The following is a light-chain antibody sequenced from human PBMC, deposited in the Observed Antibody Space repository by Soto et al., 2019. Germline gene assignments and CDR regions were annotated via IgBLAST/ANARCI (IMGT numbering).Light chain of an antibody. V-gene: IGKV1-5*01. Sequence: DIPMTQSPSTRSAYVGDRVTITCRASQTISGWLAWYQQKPGKAPKLLIYDVSRLESGVPSRFSGSGSGTEFTLTISSLQPDDFAIYYCQQYSTYPDTFGQGTTLEI. CDR2: DVS. J-gene: IGKJ2*01. CDR1: QTISGW. CDR3: QQYSTYPDT.